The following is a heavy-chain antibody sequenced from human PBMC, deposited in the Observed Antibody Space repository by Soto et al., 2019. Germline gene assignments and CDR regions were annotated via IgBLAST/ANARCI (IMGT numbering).Heavy chain of an antibody. CDR1: GFTFDDYA. Sequence: GGSLRLSCAASGFTFDDYAMHWVRQVPGKGLEWVSGINWNSGSIGYGDSVKGRFAISRDNAKNSLHLQMNSLSAEDTAFYYCVKDESINCYSRHFRHWGRGSLVTVAS. V-gene: IGHV3-9*01. CDR3: VKDESINCYSRHFRH. D-gene: IGHD1-1*01. J-gene: IGHJ1*01. CDR2: INWNSGSI.